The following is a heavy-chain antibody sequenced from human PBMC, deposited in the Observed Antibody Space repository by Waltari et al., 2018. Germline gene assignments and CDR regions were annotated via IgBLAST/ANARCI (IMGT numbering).Heavy chain of an antibody. Sequence: QVQLQQWGAGQLQPSETLSLTCAVHGVPFSGSYWGWTRQPPGTGLEWIGEINHNGNINRNPSLRSRLTMLIDTSKSQFALKLNSVTAADTGVYYCVRLEDCTGPGGNCYSADSFAMDVWGQGTMVTVSS. CDR3: VRLEDCTGPGGNCYSADSFAMDV. CDR1: GVPFSGSY. D-gene: IGHD2-15*01. V-gene: IGHV4-34*02. J-gene: IGHJ6*02. CDR2: INHNGNI.